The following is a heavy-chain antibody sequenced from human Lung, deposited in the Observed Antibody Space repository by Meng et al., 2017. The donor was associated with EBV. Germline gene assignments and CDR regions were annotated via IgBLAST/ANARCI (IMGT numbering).Heavy chain of an antibody. CDR3: ARLRRLGDAFDI. J-gene: IGHJ3*02. Sequence: EVQLVESGGGVARPGGSLRLSCEASGFTFDEYGMNWVRQAPGKGLEWVSGINWNGGSTGYVDSVKGRFTISRDNAKNSLSLQMNSLRAEDTALYFCARLRRLGDAFDIWGQGTMVTVSS. D-gene: IGHD7-27*01. CDR1: GFTFDEYG. CDR2: INWNGGST. V-gene: IGHV3-20*04.